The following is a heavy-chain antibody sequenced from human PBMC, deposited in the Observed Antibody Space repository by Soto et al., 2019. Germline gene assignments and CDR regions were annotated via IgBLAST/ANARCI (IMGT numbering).Heavy chain of an antibody. V-gene: IGHV3-21*01. CDR1: GFTFSSYS. Sequence: EVQLVESGGGLVKPGGSLRLSCAASGFTFSSYSMSWVRQAPGKGLEWVLSISSSSSYIYYADSVKGRFTISRDNAKNSLYLQMNSLRAEDTAVYYCARDHYNFPFSFWGQGTLVTVSS. J-gene: IGHJ4*02. D-gene: IGHD4-4*01. CDR2: ISSSSSYI. CDR3: ARDHYNFPFSF.